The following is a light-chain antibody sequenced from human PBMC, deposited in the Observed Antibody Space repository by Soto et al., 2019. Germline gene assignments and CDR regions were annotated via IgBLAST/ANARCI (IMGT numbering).Light chain of an antibody. CDR2: DAS. J-gene: IGKJ4*01. V-gene: IGKV3-20*01. CDR1: QTVRNNY. Sequence: GLAPFPGTLSFSPGERATLSCRASQTVRNNYLAWYQQKPGQAPRLLIYDASSRATGIPDRFSGGGSGTDFTLTISRLEPEDFAVYYCQQFSSYPLTFGGGTKVDIK. CDR3: QQFSSYPLT.